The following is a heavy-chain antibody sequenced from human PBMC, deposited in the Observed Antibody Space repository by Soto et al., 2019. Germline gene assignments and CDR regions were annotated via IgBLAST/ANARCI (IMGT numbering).Heavy chain of an antibody. CDR2: IIPIFGTA. J-gene: IGHJ4*02. D-gene: IGHD3-3*01. CDR1: GGTFSSYA. CDR3: ARGWSGYYDFDY. Sequence: GASVKVSCKASGGTFSSYAISCVRQAPGQGLEWMGGIIPIFGTANYAQKFQGRVTITADESTSTAYMELSSLRSEDTAVYYCARGWSGYYDFDYWGQGTLVTVSS. V-gene: IGHV1-69*13.